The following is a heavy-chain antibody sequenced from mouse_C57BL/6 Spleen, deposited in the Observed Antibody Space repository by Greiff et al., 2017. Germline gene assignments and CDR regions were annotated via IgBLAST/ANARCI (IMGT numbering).Heavy chain of an antibody. D-gene: IGHD2-5*01. CDR1: GFTFSDYY. Sequence: EVQGVESGGGLVQPGGSLKLSCAASGFTFSDYYMYWVRQTPEKRLEWVAYISNGGGSTYYPDTVKGRFTISRDNAKNTLYLQMSRLKSEDTAMYYCARPAYYSNYRYWYFDVWGTGTTVTVSS. CDR2: ISNGGGST. V-gene: IGHV5-12*01. J-gene: IGHJ1*03. CDR3: ARPAYYSNYRYWYFDV.